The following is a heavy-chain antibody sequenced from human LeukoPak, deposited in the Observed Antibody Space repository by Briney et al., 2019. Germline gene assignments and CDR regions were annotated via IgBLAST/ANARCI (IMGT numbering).Heavy chain of an antibody. V-gene: IGHV3-7*01. CDR1: GFTFSSYW. J-gene: IGHJ5*02. CDR2: IKQDGSEK. CDR3: VRDTRPNWFDP. Sequence: GGSLRLSCAASGFTFSSYWMSWVRQAPGKGLEWVANIKQDGSEKYYVDSVKGRFTISRDNAKNSLYLQMNSLRAEDTAVYYCVRDTRPNWFDPWGQGTLVTVSS.